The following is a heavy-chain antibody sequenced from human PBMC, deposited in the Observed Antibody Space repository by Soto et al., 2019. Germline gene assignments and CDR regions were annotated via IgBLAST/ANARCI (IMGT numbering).Heavy chain of an antibody. Sequence: ESLKISCKGSGYSFTSYWIGWVRQMPGKGLEWMGIIYPGDSDTRYSPSFQGQVTISADKSISTAYLQWSSLKASDTAMYSCAGPHSYGYEWHYFDYRGQGTLVTVSS. D-gene: IGHD5-18*01. CDR2: IYPGDSDT. CDR3: AGPHSYGYEWHYFDY. J-gene: IGHJ4*02. CDR1: GYSFTSYW. V-gene: IGHV5-51*01.